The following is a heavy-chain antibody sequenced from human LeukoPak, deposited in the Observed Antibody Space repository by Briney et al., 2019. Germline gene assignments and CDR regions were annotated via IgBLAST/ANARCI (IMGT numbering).Heavy chain of an antibody. Sequence: SETLSLTCTVSGYSISSGYYWSWIRQPPGKGLEWIGEINHSGSTNYNPSLKSRVTISVDTSKNQFSLKLSSVTAADTAVYYCARGRGDAEGAHAFDIWGQGTMVTVSS. J-gene: IGHJ3*02. V-gene: IGHV4-38-2*02. CDR1: GYSISSGYY. CDR2: INHSGST. D-gene: IGHD3-16*01. CDR3: ARGRGDAEGAHAFDI.